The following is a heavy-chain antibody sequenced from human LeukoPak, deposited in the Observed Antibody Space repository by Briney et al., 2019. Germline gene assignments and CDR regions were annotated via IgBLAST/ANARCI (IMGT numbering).Heavy chain of an antibody. CDR3: ASYYGSGSSYNWFDP. CDR1: GGSFSGYY. D-gene: IGHD3-10*01. J-gene: IGHJ5*02. Sequence: PSETLSLTCAVYGGSFSGYYWSWIRQPPGKGLEWIGEINHSGSTNYNPSLKSRVTMSVDTSKNQFSLKLSSVTAADTAVYYCASYYGSGSSYNWFDPWGQGTLVTVSS. CDR2: INHSGST. V-gene: IGHV4-34*01.